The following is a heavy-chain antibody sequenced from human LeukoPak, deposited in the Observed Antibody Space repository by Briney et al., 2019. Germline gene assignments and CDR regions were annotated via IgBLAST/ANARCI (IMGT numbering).Heavy chain of an antibody. V-gene: IGHV4-59*01. Sequence: SETLSLTCTVSGGSISSYYWSWIRQPPGKGLEWIGYIYYSGSTNYNPPLKSRVTISVDTSKNQFSLKLSSVTAADTAVYYCARVQGRYYYYMDVWGKGTTVTVSS. CDR3: ARVQGRYYYYMDV. CDR2: IYYSGST. J-gene: IGHJ6*03. CDR1: GGSISSYY.